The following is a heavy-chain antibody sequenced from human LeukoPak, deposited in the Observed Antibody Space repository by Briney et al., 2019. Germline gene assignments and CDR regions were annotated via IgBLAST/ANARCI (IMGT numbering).Heavy chain of an antibody. CDR2: ISYSGDT. D-gene: IGHD4-17*01. Sequence: SETLSLTCTVSGGSIISTTYYWGWIRQPPGKGLEWIGTISYSGDTYYNPSLRSRVTMSVDTSKNQFSLKLSSVTAADTAVYYCARVTTRYYYYYMDVWGKGTAVTISS. J-gene: IGHJ6*03. CDR3: ARVTTRYYYYYMDV. CDR1: GGSIISTTYY. V-gene: IGHV4-39*01.